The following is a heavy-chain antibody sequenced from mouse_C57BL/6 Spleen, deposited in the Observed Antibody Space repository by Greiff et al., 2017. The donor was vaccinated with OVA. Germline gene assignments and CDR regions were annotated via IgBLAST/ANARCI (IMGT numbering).Heavy chain of an antibody. V-gene: IGHV1-72*01. CDR3: ARYYYGSLYYFDY. CDR1: GYTFTSYW. D-gene: IGHD1-1*01. CDR2: IDPNSGGT. Sequence: QVHVKQPGAELVKPGASVKLSCKASGYTFTSYWMHWVKQRPGRGLEWIGRIDPNSGGTKYNEKFKSKATLTVDKPSSTAYMQLSSLTSEDSAVYYCARYYYGSLYYFDYWGQGTTLTVSS. J-gene: IGHJ2*01.